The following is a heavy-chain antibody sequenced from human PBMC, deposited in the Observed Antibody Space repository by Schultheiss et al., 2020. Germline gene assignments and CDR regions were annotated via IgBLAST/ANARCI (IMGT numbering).Heavy chain of an antibody. CDR2: IKQDGSEK. J-gene: IGHJ4*02. CDR1: GFTFSSYW. Sequence: GGSLRLSCAASGFTFSSYWMSWVRQAPGKGLEWVANIKQDGSEKYYVDSVKGRFTVSRDNSKNTLYLQMNSLRAEDTAVYYCAKDHFPNRDTAVAGRKGFDYWGQGTLLTVSS. D-gene: IGHD6-19*01. V-gene: IGHV3-7*03. CDR3: AKDHFPNRDTAVAGRKGFDY.